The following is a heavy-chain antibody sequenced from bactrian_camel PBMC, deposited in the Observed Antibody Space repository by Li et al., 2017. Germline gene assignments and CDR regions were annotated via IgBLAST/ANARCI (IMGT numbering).Heavy chain of an antibody. V-gene: IGHV3S53*01. J-gene: IGHJ4*01. CDR2: IDPSETT. CDR3: AAESWVHGGDCRTSGD. Sequence: HVQLVESGGGSVQAGGSLRLSCQASGITDSLYSMGWFRQPPGLGREGVAVIDPSETTTYADSVKGRFTISKDNAKITLYLHMTSLKPEDSGMYYCAAESWVHGGDCRTSGDWGQGTQVTVS. D-gene: IGHD6*01. CDR1: GITDSLYS.